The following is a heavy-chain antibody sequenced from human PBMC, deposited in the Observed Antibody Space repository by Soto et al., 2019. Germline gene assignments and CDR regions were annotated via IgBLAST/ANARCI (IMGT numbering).Heavy chain of an antibody. CDR1: GYTFTSYD. CDR2: MNPNSGNT. Sequence: QVQLVQSGAEVKKPGASVKVSCKASGYTFTSYDINWVRQATGQGLEWMGWMNPNSGNTGYAQKFQGRVTMTRNTSISTAYRELSSLRSADTSVYYCARSTNDYGDRHWGQGTRVNVSS. CDR3: ARSTNDYGDRH. D-gene: IGHD4-17*01. V-gene: IGHV1-8*01. J-gene: IGHJ1*01.